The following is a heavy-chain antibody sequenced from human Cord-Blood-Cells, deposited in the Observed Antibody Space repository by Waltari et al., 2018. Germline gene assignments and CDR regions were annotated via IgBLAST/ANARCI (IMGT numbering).Heavy chain of an antibody. CDR2: INPNSGGT. D-gene: IGHD6-13*01. V-gene: IGHV1-2*04. J-gene: IGHJ4*02. Sequence: QVQLVQSGAEVKKPGASVKVSCKASGYTFTGYYMPWVRQAPGQGLEWMGWINPNSGGTNYAQKFQGWVTMTRDTSISTAYMELSRLRSDDTAVYYCARLSIAAAGTYDYWGQGTLVTVSS. CDR3: ARLSIAAAGTYDY. CDR1: GYTFTGYY.